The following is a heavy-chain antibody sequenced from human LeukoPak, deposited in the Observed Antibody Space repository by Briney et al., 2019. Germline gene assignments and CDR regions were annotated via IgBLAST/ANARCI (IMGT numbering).Heavy chain of an antibody. D-gene: IGHD2-21*02. CDR2: IYPGDYET. V-gene: IGHV5-51*01. CDR1: RYSFSNYW. J-gene: IGHJ4*02. CDR3: AIPPGYCGNDCSFDH. Sequence: GESLKISCEGSRYSFSNYWIGWVRQMPGKGLEWMGIIYPGDYETRYSPSFQGLVTISVDKSISTAYLQWSSLEASDTAMYYCAIPPGYCGNDCSFDHWGQGTLVTVSS.